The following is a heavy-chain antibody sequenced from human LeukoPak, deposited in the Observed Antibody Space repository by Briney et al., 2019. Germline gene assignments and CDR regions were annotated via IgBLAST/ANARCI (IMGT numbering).Heavy chain of an antibody. CDR1: GGSISSYY. J-gene: IGHJ4*02. CDR3: ARSARRITMVRGVIPFDY. Sequence: SETLSLTCTVSGGSISSYYWSWIRQPPGKGLEWIGYIYYSGSTNYNPSLKSRVTISVDTSKNQFSLKLSSVTAADTAVYYCARSARRITMVRGVIPFDYWGQGTLVTVSS. V-gene: IGHV4-59*12. CDR2: IYYSGST. D-gene: IGHD3-10*01.